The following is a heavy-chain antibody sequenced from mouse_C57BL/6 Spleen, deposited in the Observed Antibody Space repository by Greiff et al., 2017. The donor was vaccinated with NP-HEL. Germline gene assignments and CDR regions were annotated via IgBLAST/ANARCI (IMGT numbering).Heavy chain of an antibody. D-gene: IGHD1-2*01. J-gene: IGHJ1*03. V-gene: IGHV5-9-1*02. CDR1: GFTFSSYA. CDR2: ISSGGDYI. CDR3: TREAMTTARGYCDV. Sequence: EVKLVESGEGLVKPGGSLKLSCAASGFTFSSYAMSWVRQTPEKRLEWVAYISSGGDYIYYADTVKGRFTISRDNARNTLYLQMSSLKSEDTAMYYCTREAMTTARGYCDVWGTGTTVTVSS.